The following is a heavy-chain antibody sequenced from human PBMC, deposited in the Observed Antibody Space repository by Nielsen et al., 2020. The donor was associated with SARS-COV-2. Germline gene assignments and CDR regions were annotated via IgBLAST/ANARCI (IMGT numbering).Heavy chain of an antibody. CDR3: ARDGEPWGYSYTDY. CDR2: INTNTGNP. V-gene: IGHV7-4-1*02. Sequence: ASVKVSCKTSGYTFISYAIHWVRQAPGQGLEWMGWINTNTGNPTYAQGFTGRFVFSLDTSVSTAYLQISSLKAEDTAVYYCARDGEPWGYSYTDYWGQGTLVTVSS. D-gene: IGHD5-18*01. J-gene: IGHJ4*02. CDR1: GYTFISYA.